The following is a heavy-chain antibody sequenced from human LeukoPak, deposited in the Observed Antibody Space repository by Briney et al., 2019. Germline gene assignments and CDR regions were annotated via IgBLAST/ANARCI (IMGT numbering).Heavy chain of an antibody. Sequence: PGASLQISCKASGFSFTNYCIGWVRQMPGKGLEWMGIICPGDSDTRYSPSFQGQVTISANKSISTAYLQWSSLKASDTAMYYCALRSGYDYDYWGQGTLVTVSS. D-gene: IGHD5-12*01. J-gene: IGHJ4*02. CDR3: ALRSGYDYDY. CDR2: ICPGDSDT. CDR1: GFSFTNYC. V-gene: IGHV5-51*01.